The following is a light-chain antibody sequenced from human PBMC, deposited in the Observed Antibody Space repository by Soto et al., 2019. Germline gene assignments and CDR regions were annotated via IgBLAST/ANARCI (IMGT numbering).Light chain of an antibody. CDR2: EVN. J-gene: IGLJ2*01. Sequence: QSVLTQPASVSGSPGQSITISCTGTSSDIGGYNFVSWYQHHPGKAPKLMIYEVNNRPSGVSSRFSGSKSGNTASLTISGLQTEDEADYYCSSFTTSSTLVVFGGGTRSPS. CDR3: SSFTTSSTLVV. CDR1: SSDIGGYNF. V-gene: IGLV2-14*01.